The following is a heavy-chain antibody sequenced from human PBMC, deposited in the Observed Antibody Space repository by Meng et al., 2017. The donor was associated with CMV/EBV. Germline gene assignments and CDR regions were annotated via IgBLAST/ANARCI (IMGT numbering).Heavy chain of an antibody. CDR1: GGSISSSSYY. V-gene: IGHV4-61*01. J-gene: IGHJ4*02. Sequence: SETLSLTCTVSGGSISSSSYYWGWIRQPPGKGLEWIGYIYYSGSTNYNPSLKSRVTISVDTSKNQFSLKLSSVTAADTAVYYCARDRVDGITGTTSGYDYWGQGTLVTVSS. CDR2: IYYSGST. D-gene: IGHD1-7*01. CDR3: ARDRVDGITGTTSGYDY.